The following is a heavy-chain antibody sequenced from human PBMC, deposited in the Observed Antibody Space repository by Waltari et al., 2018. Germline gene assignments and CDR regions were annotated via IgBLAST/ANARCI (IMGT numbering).Heavy chain of an antibody. CDR3: SKKLDV. CDR1: GFSFSASW. Sequence: EEQLVESGGGLVQPGGSLRLSCLASGFSFSASWMDWVRQAPGKGLEWVANIKGDGSEKYYVDSVKGRFTISRDNAKNSLYLQMNSLRAEDTAVYYCSKKLDVWGQGTTVTVSS. J-gene: IGHJ6*02. CDR2: IKGDGSEK. V-gene: IGHV3-7*01.